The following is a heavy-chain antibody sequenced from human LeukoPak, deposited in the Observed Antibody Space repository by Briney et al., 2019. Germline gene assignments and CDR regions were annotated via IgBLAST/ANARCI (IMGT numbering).Heavy chain of an antibody. CDR2: TDWDDDK. J-gene: IGHJ4*02. CDR1: GFSLSTSGMC. D-gene: IGHD4-11*01. V-gene: IGHV2-70*11. Sequence: SGPALVKPTQTLTLTCTFSGFSLSTSGMCVSWIRQPPGKALEWLARTDWDDDKYYSTSLKTRLHIYKDTSKNQVVLTMTNMDPVDTAPYYCARRGNSNEFDYWGQGTLVTVSS. CDR3: ARRGNSNEFDY.